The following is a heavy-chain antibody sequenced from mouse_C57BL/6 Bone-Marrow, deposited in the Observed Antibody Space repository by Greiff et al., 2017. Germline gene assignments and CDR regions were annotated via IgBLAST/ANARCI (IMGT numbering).Heavy chain of an antibody. CDR2: IDPSDSYT. Sequence: QVQLQQPGAELVKPGASVKLSCKASGYTFTSYWMQWVKQRPGQGLEWIGEIDPSDSYTNYNQKFKGKATLTVDTSSSTAYMQLSSLTSEDSAVYYCAHYYGSSYFDYWCQGTTLTVSS. J-gene: IGHJ2*01. CDR1: GYTFTSYW. D-gene: IGHD1-1*01. CDR3: AHYYGSSYFDY. V-gene: IGHV1-50*01.